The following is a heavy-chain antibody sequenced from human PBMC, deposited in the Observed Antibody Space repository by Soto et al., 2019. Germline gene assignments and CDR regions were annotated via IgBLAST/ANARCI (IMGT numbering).Heavy chain of an antibody. CDR3: ARDVGIAVAGTLSYYYFGMDV. CDR2: IKQDGSEK. J-gene: IGHJ6*02. V-gene: IGHV3-7*01. Sequence: TVGSLRLSCAASGFTFSSYWMSWVRQAPGKGLEWVANIKQDGSEKYYVDSVKGRFTISRDNAKNSLYLQMNSLRAEDTAVYYCARDVGIAVAGTLSYYYFGMDVWGQWTTVTVSS. CDR1: GFTFSSYW. D-gene: IGHD6-13*01.